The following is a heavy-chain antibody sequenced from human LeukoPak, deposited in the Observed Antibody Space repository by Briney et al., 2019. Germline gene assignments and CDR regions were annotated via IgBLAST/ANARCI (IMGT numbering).Heavy chain of an antibody. CDR2: INPSGGST. Sequence: GASVKVSCKASGYTFTSYYMHWTRQAPGQGLEWMGIINPSGGSTSYAQKFQGRVTMTRDMSTSTVYMELSSLRSEDTAVYYCARVALERDYFDYWGQGTLVTVSS. CDR3: ARVALERDYFDY. J-gene: IGHJ4*02. CDR1: GYTFTSYY. V-gene: IGHV1-46*01. D-gene: IGHD1-1*01.